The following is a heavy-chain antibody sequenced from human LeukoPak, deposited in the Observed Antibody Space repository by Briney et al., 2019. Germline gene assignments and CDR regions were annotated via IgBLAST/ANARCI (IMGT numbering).Heavy chain of an antibody. J-gene: IGHJ4*02. D-gene: IGHD1-26*01. Sequence: GASVKVSCKASGYTFTGYYMHWVRQAPGQGLEWMGWINPNSGGTNYAQKFQGRVTMTRDTSISTAYMELSRLRSDDTAVYYCATEYSGSYWASDYWGQGTLVTVSS. CDR2: INPNSGGT. CDR3: ATEYSGSYWASDY. CDR1: GYTFTGYY. V-gene: IGHV1-2*02.